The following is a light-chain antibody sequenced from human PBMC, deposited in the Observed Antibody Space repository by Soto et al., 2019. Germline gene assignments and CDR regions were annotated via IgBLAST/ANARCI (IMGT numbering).Light chain of an antibody. CDR1: QSISSY. Sequence: DIQMTQSPFSLSASAGDRVTITCRASQSISSYLNWYQQKPGKAPKLLIYAASSLQSGVPSRFSGNGSGTDFTLTISSLQPEDFATYYCQQSYSTPLTFGGGTKVEIK. CDR3: QQSYSTPLT. J-gene: IGKJ4*01. CDR2: AAS. V-gene: IGKV1-39*01.